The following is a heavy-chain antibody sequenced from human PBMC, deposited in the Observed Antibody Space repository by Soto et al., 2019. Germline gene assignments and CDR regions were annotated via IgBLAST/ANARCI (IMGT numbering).Heavy chain of an antibody. V-gene: IGHV4-61*01. CDR3: ARDREIVVVPDEMVFYYYYYMDV. CDR1: GGSVSSGSYY. CDR2: IYYSGST. Sequence: SETLSLTCTVSGGSVSSGSYYWSWIRQPPGKGLEWIGYIYYSGSTNYNPSLKSRVTISVDTSKNQFSLKLSSVTAADTAVYYCARDREIVVVPDEMVFYYYYYMDVWGKGTTVTVSS. J-gene: IGHJ6*03. D-gene: IGHD2-2*01.